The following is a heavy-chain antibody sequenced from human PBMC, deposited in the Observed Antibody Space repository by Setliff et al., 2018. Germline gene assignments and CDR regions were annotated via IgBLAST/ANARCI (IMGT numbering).Heavy chain of an antibody. D-gene: IGHD2-2*01. CDR2: FRDKASGYTT. CDR1: GFSLSDHY. Sequence: GGSLRLSCAASGFSLSDHYVDWVRQAPGKGLEWVGRFRDKASGYTTEYAASVKGRFTISRDDSKNSRDLQMSSLKIEDTAVYYCTRTPCSSSRCLSQLDYWSQGALVTVS. V-gene: IGHV3-72*01. CDR3: TRTPCSSSRCLSQLDY. J-gene: IGHJ4*02.